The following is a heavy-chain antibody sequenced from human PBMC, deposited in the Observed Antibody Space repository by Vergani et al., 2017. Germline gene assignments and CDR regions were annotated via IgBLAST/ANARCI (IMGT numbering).Heavy chain of an antibody. CDR2: INPNSGGT. CDR1: GYTFTGYY. CDR3: ARSRKTAPFDY. Sequence: QVQLVQSGAEVKKPGASVKVSCKASGYTFTGYYMHWVRQAPGQGLEWMGWINPNSGGTKYAQKFQGRVTLTRDTSISTAYMELSRLRSDDTAVYYCARSRKTAPFDYWGQGTLVTVSS. J-gene: IGHJ4*02. V-gene: IGHV1-2*02.